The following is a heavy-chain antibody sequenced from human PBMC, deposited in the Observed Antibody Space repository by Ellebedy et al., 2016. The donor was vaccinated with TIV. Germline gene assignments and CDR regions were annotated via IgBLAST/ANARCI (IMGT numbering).Heavy chain of an antibody. CDR2: IGSSSTHT. CDR3: ERRVAGKASFDY. D-gene: IGHD6-19*01. V-gene: IGHV3-11*06. CDR1: GFTFSDYY. J-gene: IGHJ4*02. Sequence: PGGSLRLSCAASGFTFSDYYMNWIRQAPGKGLEWVSYIGSSSTHTNYADSVKGRFTISGDNAKNSLYLQMNSLRAEDTAVYYCERRVAGKASFDYWGQGTLVTVSS.